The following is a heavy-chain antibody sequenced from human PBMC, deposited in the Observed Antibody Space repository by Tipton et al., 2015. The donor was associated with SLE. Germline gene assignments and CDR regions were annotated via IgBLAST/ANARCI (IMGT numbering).Heavy chain of an antibody. CDR3: ARAGSSSWSGGRVWYFDY. Sequence: TLSLTCSVSGAPISRHYWSWIRQPPGKGLEWIGEISHRGNTNYNPSLNTRVSISVDRSNNQFSLKLTSVTAADTAVYYCARAGSSSWSGGRVWYFDYWGQGTLVTVSS. CDR1: GAPISRHY. D-gene: IGHD6-13*01. J-gene: IGHJ4*02. V-gene: IGHV4-34*01. CDR2: ISHRGNT.